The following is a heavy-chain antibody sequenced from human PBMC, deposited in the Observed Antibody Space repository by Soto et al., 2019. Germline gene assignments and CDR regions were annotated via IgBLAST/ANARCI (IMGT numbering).Heavy chain of an antibody. CDR1: AFSFSDHY. V-gene: IGHV3-72*01. J-gene: IGHJ6*02. CDR2: SRSKSNNYTA. CDR3: GVSSGRPYHYAMDV. Sequence: EVQLAVSGGGLVPPGGSLRLSCAASAFSFSDHYVDWVRQAPGKGLEWVGRSRSKSNNYTALYAASAKGRFTISRDDSKSSLSLQMSSLRTEDTAVYYCGVSSGRPYHYAMDVWGQGTTVIVSS. D-gene: IGHD6-25*01.